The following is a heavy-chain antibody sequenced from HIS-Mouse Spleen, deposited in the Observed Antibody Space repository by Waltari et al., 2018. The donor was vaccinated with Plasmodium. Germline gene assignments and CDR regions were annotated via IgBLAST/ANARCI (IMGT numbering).Heavy chain of an antibody. V-gene: IGHV1-2*02. CDR2: INPNSGGT. CDR1: GYTFTGSY. Sequence: QVQLVQSGAEVKKPGASVKVSCKASGYTFTGSYMHWVRQAPGQGLEWMGLINPNSGGTKYAQKFQGRVTMNRDTSISTAYMELSRLRSDDTAVYYCARAPVSFGLDYWGQGTLVTVSS. J-gene: IGHJ4*02. CDR3: ARAPVSFGLDY. D-gene: IGHD2-15*01.